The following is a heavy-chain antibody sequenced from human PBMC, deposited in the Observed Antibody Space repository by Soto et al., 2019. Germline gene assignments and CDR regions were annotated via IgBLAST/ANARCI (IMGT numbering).Heavy chain of an antibody. CDR3: ASRWLQSPCYFDY. D-gene: IGHD5-12*01. V-gene: IGHV1-69*01. Sequence: QVQLVQSGAEVKKPGSSVKGSCKASGVTFSSYAISWVRQAPGQGLEWKGGIIPIFGTANYAQKFQGRVTIPADESTSTDYMELSSLRSEDTAVYYCASRWLQSPCYFDYWGQGTLVTVSS. J-gene: IGHJ4*02. CDR2: IIPIFGTA. CDR1: GVTFSSYA.